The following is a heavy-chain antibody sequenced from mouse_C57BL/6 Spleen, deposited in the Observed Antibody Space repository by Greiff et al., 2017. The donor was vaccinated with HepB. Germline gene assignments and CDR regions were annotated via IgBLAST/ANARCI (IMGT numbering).Heavy chain of an antibody. CDR2: IYPSDSET. J-gene: IGHJ4*01. Sequence: QVQLQQPGAELVRPGSSVKLSCKASGYTFTSYWMDWVKQRPGQGLEWIGNIYPSDSETHYNQKFKDKATLTVDKSSSTAYMQLSSLTSEDSAVYYCAREVLRPYYAMDYWGQGTSVTVSS. D-gene: IGHD1-2*01. CDR1: GYTFTSYW. V-gene: IGHV1-61*01. CDR3: AREVLRPYYAMDY.